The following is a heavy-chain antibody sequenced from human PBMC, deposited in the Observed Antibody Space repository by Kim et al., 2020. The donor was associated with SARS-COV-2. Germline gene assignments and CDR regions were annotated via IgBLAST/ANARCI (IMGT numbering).Heavy chain of an antibody. CDR3: ARENGSGSYYFDY. J-gene: IGHJ4*02. D-gene: IGHD3-10*01. Sequence: YADSVKGRFTISRDNSKNTLYLQMNSLRAEDTAGYYCARENGSGSYYFDYWGQGTLVTVSS. V-gene: IGHV3-66*01.